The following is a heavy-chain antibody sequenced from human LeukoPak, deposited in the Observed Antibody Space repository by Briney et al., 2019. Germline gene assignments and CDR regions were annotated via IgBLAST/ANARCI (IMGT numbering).Heavy chain of an antibody. D-gene: IGHD6-19*01. CDR2: IIPIFGIA. CDR1: GYTFTGYY. J-gene: IGHJ6*02. CDR3: ATAIAVAGTSGMDV. V-gene: IGHV1-69*02. Sequence: ASVKVSCKASGYTFTGYYMHWVRQAPGQGLEWMGRIIPIFGIANYAQKFQGRVTITADKSTSTAYMELSSLRSEDTAVYYCATAIAVAGTSGMDVWGQGTTVTVSS.